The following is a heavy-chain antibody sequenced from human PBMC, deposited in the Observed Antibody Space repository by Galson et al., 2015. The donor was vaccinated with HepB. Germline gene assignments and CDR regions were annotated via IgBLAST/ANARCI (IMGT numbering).Heavy chain of an antibody. V-gene: IGHV3-21*01. J-gene: IGHJ4*02. CDR3: ARDEAVAGTFDY. D-gene: IGHD6-19*01. CDR1: GFTFSTYA. Sequence: SLRLSCAASGFTFSTYAMNWVRHTPGKGLEWVSSISSTSTYIFYADSVKGRFTISRDNAKNSLYLQMNSLRAEDTAVYYCARDEAVAGTFDYWGQGTLVTVSS. CDR2: ISSTSTYI.